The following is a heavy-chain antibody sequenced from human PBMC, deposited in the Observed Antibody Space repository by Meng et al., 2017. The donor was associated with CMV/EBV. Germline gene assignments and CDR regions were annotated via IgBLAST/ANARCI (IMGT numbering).Heavy chain of an antibody. CDR3: AKARGTSLISAFDI. D-gene: IGHD1-26*01. CDR2: ISWDGGST. Sequence: GASLKISCAASGFTFDDYTMHWVRQAPGKGLEWVSLISWDGGSTYYADSVKGRFTISRDNSKNSLYLQMNSLRTEDTALYYCAKARGTSLISAFDIWGQGTMVTVSS. CDR1: GFTFDDYT. J-gene: IGHJ3*02. V-gene: IGHV3-43*01.